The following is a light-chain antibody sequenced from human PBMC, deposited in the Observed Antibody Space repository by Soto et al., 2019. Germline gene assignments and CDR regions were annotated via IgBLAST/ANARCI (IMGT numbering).Light chain of an antibody. CDR3: QKYNSAPLT. CDR1: QGISSY. V-gene: IGKV1-27*01. Sequence: DIQMTQSPSSLSASVGDRVTITCRASQGISSYLAWYQQKPGKVPKVLIYAASTLQSGVPSRFSGSGSGTDFTLTISSLQPEDAATYYCQKYNSAPLTLGGGTKVDI. J-gene: IGKJ4*01. CDR2: AAS.